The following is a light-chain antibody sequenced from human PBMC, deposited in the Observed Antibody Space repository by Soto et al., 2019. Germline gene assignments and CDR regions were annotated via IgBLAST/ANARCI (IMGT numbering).Light chain of an antibody. CDR2: EVS. CDR1: SSDIGDYAY. CDR3: SSYTSSNSIL. J-gene: IGLJ3*02. Sequence: QSALTQPASVSGSPGQSITISCTGSSSDIGDYAYVSWYQQHPDKAPKLMIYEVSNRPSGVSNRFSGSKSGNTASLTISGLLAEDCADYYCSSYTSSNSILFGGGTK. V-gene: IGLV2-14*01.